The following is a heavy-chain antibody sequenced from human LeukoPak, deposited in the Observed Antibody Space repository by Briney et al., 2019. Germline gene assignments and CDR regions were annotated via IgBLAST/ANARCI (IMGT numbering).Heavy chain of an antibody. V-gene: IGHV4-61*02. D-gene: IGHD3-10*01. CDR1: GDSISSGDYY. J-gene: IGHJ6*03. CDR2: ISSSGST. Sequence: SETLSLTCTVSGDSISSGDYYWSWIRQPAGKGLEWIGRISSSGSTNYNPSLKSRVTISVDTSKNQFSLKLSSVTAADTAVYYCARDAGESMPYYMDVWGKGTTVTVSS. CDR3: ARDAGESMPYYMDV.